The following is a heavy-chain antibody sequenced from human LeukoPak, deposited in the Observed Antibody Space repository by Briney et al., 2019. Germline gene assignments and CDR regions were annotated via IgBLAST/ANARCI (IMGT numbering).Heavy chain of an antibody. J-gene: IGHJ4*02. D-gene: IGHD3-22*01. Sequence: SETLSLTCTVFGGSISSYYWNWIRQPAGKGLEWIGRIYTSGNTNYSPSLKSRVTISVDKSKNQFSLKLSSVTAADTAVYYCAGTDTSGYDRFDYWGQGALVTVSS. CDR2: IYTSGNT. CDR3: AGTDTSGYDRFDY. V-gene: IGHV4-4*07. CDR1: GGSISSYY.